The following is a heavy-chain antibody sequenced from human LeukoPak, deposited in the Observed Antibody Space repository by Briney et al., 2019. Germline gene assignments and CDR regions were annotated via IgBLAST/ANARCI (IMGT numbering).Heavy chain of an antibody. CDR2: ISYDGSNK. D-gene: IGHD6-13*01. J-gene: IGHJ4*02. CDR1: GFTFSSYA. CDR3: AKDDGLAAAGTSFDY. V-gene: IGHV3-30-3*01. Sequence: PGGFLRLSCAASGFTFSSYAMHWVRQAPGKGLEWVAVISYDGSNKYYADSVKGRFTISRDNSKNTLYLQMNSLRAEDTAVYYCAKDDGLAAAGTSFDYWGQGTLVTVSS.